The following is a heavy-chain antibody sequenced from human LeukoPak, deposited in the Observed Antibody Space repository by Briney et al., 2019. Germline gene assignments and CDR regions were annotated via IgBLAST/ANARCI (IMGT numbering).Heavy chain of an antibody. J-gene: IGHJ4*02. D-gene: IGHD6-19*01. Sequence: SQTLSLTCTVSGGSISSSYWSWIRQPAGKGLEWIGRIYTSGSTNYNPSLKSRVTMSVDTSKNQFSLKLSSVTAADTAVYYCARVGYSSGWSSFDYWGQGALVTVSS. CDR2: IYTSGST. CDR1: GGSISSSY. CDR3: ARVGYSSGWSSFDY. V-gene: IGHV4-4*07.